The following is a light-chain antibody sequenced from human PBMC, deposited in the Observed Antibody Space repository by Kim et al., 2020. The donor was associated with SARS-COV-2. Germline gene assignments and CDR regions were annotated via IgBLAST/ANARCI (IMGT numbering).Light chain of an antibody. CDR2: DAS. CDR3: QQYKSYPWT. CDR1: QSASRW. V-gene: IGKV1-5*01. J-gene: IGKJ1*01. Sequence: ASIGDRVTLTCRASQSASRWLAWYQQKPGNAPKLLIYDASSLENGVPSRFSGGGSETEFTLSISSLQPDDFATYYCQQYKSYPWTVGQGTRVEIK.